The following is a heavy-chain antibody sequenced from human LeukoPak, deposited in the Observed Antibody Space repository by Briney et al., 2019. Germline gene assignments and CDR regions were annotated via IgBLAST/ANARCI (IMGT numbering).Heavy chain of an antibody. CDR3: AKDLERYSSSRYDGNWFDP. J-gene: IGHJ5*02. Sequence: GGSLRLSCAASGFTFSSNAMHWVRQAPGKGLEWVAVISYDASNKYYADYVKGRFTISRDNSKNTLYLEMNSLRAEDTAVYYCAKDLERYSSSRYDGNWFDPWGQGTLVTVSS. D-gene: IGHD6-13*01. CDR2: ISYDASNK. V-gene: IGHV3-30-3*01. CDR1: GFTFSSNA.